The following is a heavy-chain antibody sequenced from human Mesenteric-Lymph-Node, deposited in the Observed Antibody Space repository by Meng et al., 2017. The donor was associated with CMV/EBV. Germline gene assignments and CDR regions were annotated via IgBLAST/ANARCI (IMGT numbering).Heavy chain of an antibody. CDR1: GGSISSSSYY. Sequence: SETLSLTCTASGGSISSSSYYWGWIRQPPGKGLEWIGSIYYSGSTYYNPSLKSRVTISVDTSKNQFSLKLSSVTAADTAVYYCARLDAGWSGYSGFDYWGQGTLVTVSS. J-gene: IGHJ4*02. D-gene: IGHD3-3*01. CDR3: ARLDAGWSGYSGFDY. V-gene: IGHV4-39*01. CDR2: IYYSGST.